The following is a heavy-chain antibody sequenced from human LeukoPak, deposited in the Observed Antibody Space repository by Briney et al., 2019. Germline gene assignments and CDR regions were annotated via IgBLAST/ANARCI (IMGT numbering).Heavy chain of an antibody. CDR2: IIPIFGTA. CDR3: ARGPYRGVVVPAVTDY. Sequence: SVKVSCKASGGTFSSYAISWVRQAPGQGLEWMGGIIPIFGTANYAQKFQGRVTITADESTSTAYMELSSLRSEDTAVYYCARGPYRGVVVPAVTDYWGQGTLVTVPS. D-gene: IGHD2-2*01. CDR1: GGTFSSYA. V-gene: IGHV1-69*13. J-gene: IGHJ4*02.